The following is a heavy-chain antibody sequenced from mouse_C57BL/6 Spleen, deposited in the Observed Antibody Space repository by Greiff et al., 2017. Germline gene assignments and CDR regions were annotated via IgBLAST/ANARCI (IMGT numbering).Heavy chain of an antibody. D-gene: IGHD1-1*01. CDR3: GSNYSWFAY. Sequence: QVQLQQPGAELVRPGASVKLSCTASGYTFTSYWMHWVKQRPGQGLEWIGMIHPNSGSTNYNEKFKSKATLTVDTSSSTAYMLLSSLTSEDSAVYCCGSNYSWFAYWGQGTLVTVSA. V-gene: IGHV1-64*01. CDR2: IHPNSGST. J-gene: IGHJ3*01. CDR1: GYTFTSYW.